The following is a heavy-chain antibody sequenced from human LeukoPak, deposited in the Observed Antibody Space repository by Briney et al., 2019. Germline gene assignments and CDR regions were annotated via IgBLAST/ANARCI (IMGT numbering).Heavy chain of an antibody. D-gene: IGHD6-19*01. Sequence: PSETLSLTCTVSGGSVSDYYWSWIRQSPGKGLEWIGYIYYTGSTSYNPSLRSRVTMSADTSKNQFSLKLSSVTAADTAVYYCARTDSSGWWFYFDYWGQGTLVPVSS. CDR2: IYYTGST. J-gene: IGHJ4*02. V-gene: IGHV4-59*02. CDR1: GGSVSDYY. CDR3: ARTDSSGWWFYFDY.